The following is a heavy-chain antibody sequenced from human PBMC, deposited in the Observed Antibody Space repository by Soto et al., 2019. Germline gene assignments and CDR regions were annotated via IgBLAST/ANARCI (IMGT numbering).Heavy chain of an antibody. CDR1: GFTFSSYA. Sequence: GGSLRLSCAASGFTFSSYAMHWVRQAPGKGLEWVAVISYDGSNKYYADSVKGRFTISRDNSKNTLYLQMNSLRAEDTAVYYCARDVRVWSHDDYGGSFDYWGQGTLVTVSS. D-gene: IGHD4-17*01. CDR3: ARDVRVWSHDDYGGSFDY. V-gene: IGHV3-30-3*01. CDR2: ISYDGSNK. J-gene: IGHJ4*02.